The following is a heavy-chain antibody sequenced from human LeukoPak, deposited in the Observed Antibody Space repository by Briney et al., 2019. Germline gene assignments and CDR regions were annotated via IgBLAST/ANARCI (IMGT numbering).Heavy chain of an antibody. D-gene: IGHD5-12*01. CDR1: GFTFSNYA. CDR3: TTYRPYSDY. J-gene: IGHJ4*02. V-gene: IGHV3-23*01. Sequence: PGGSLRLSCAASGFTFSNYALSWVRQAPGKGLEWVSDISGSGGSTYYADSVKGRFTISRDNSKNTMYLQMNSLRAEDTAVYYCTTYRPYSDYWGQGTLVTVSS. CDR2: ISGSGGST.